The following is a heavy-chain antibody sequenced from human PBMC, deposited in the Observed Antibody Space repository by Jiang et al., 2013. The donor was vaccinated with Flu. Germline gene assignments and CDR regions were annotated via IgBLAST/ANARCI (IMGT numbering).Heavy chain of an antibody. CDR1: GFTFSSYG. V-gene: IGHV3-30*18. D-gene: IGHD2-15*01. CDR3: AKVGSADMGDVFDF. Sequence: VQLVESGGGLVQPGMSLRLSCATSGFTFSSYGMHWVRQGPGKGLEWVALISYDGRDKYYADSVKGRFTISRDTSKNTLYLQMNSLRAEDTAVYYCAKVGSADMGDVFDFWGQGTLVTVSS. CDR2: ISYDGRDK. J-gene: IGHJ3*01.